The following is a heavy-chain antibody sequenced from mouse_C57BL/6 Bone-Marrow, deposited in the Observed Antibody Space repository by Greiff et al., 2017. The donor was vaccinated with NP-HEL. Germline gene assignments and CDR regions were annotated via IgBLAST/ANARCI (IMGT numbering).Heavy chain of an antibody. CDR1: GYTFTSYW. CDR3: ARGIYDYDGWYFDV. J-gene: IGHJ1*03. CDR2: IYPGSGST. D-gene: IGHD2-4*01. Sequence: QVQLQQPGAELVKPGASVKMSCKASGYTFTSYWITWVKQRPGQGLEWIGDIYPGSGSTNYNEKFKSKATLTVDTSSSTAYMQLSSLTSEDSAVDYCARGIYDYDGWYFDVWGTGTTVTVSS. V-gene: IGHV1-55*01.